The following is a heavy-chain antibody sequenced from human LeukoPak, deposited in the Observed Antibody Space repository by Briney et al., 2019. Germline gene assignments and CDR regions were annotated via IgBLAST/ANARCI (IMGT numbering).Heavy chain of an antibody. V-gene: IGHV1-24*01. J-gene: IGHJ4*02. D-gene: IGHD5-12*01. CDR2: FDPEDGET. Sequence: ASVKVSCKVSGYTLTELSMHWVRQAPGKGLEWMGGFDPEDGETIYAQKFQGRATMTEDTSTDTAYMELSSLRSEDTAVYYCATFPIKGDGLFDYWGQGTLVTVSS. CDR3: ATFPIKGDGLFDY. CDR1: GYTLTELS.